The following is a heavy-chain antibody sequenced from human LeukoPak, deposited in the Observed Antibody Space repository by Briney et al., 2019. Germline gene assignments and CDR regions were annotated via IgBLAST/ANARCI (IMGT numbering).Heavy chain of an antibody. Sequence: PSETLSLTCAVYGGSFSGYYWSWIRQPPGKGLEWIGEINHSGSTNYNPSLKSRATISVDTSKNQFSLKLSSVTAAGTAVYYCARGASYYDILTGYYNRYYYYYGMDVWGQGTTVTVSS. CDR2: INHSGST. J-gene: IGHJ6*02. D-gene: IGHD3-9*01. CDR3: ARGASYYDILTGYYNRYYYYYGMDV. V-gene: IGHV4-34*01. CDR1: GGSFSGYY.